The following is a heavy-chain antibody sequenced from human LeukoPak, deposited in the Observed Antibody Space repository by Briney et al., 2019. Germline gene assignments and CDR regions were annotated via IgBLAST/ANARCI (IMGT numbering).Heavy chain of an antibody. V-gene: IGHV3-23*01. D-gene: IGHD4-11*01. CDR3: ARATESESDSEGDY. CDR1: GFTFSSYA. J-gene: IGHJ4*02. Sequence: GGSLRLSCAASGFTFSSYAMSWVRQAPGKGLEWVSAISGSGGSTYYADSVKGRFTISRDNSKNTLYLQMNSLRAEDTAVYYCARATESESDSEGDYWGQGTLVTVSS. CDR2: ISGSGGST.